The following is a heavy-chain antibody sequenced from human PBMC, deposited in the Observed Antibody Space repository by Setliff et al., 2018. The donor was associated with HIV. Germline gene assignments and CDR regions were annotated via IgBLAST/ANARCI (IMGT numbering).Heavy chain of an antibody. Sequence: SETLSLTCTVSGGSISSTTYYWGWIRQPPGKGLEWIGSFHYNGSTSYNPSLKSRVAISVDTSKSQFSLKMTSVTAADTAVYYCARGLSVYSYANVYYYHGMDVWGQGTTVTVSS. CDR2: FHYNGST. CDR1: GGSISSTTYY. D-gene: IGHD5-18*01. CDR3: ARGLSVYSYANVYYYHGMDV. V-gene: IGHV4-39*01. J-gene: IGHJ6*02.